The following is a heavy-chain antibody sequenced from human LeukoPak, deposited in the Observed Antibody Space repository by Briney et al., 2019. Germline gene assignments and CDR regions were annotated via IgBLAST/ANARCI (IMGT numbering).Heavy chain of an antibody. CDR3: ASSGRPGYDFWSGDAFDI. D-gene: IGHD3-3*01. CDR2: IIPILGIA. J-gene: IGHJ3*02. CDR1: GGTFSSYA. Sequence: SVTVSCKASGGTFSSYAISWVRQAPGQGLEWMGRIIPILGIANYAQKFQGRVTITADKSTSTAYMELSSLRSEDTAVYYCASSGRPGYDFWSGDAFDIWGQGTMVTVSS. V-gene: IGHV1-69*04.